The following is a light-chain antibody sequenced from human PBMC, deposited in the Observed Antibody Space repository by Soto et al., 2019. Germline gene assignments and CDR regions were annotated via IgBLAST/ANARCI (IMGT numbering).Light chain of an antibody. Sequence: DIQMPKYTSTLSASVGDRVTITCRASQTITTWLAWYQQKPGKAPKLLIYDASTLESGVPSRFSGSGFGTEFSLTISSLQPDDSATYYCQQYSTYSGTFGQGTKVDIK. V-gene: IGKV1-5*01. CDR1: QTITTW. J-gene: IGKJ1*01. CDR3: QQYSTYSGT. CDR2: DAS.